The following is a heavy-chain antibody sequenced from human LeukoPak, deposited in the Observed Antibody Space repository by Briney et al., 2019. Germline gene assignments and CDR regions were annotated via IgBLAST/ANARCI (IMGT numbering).Heavy chain of an antibody. V-gene: IGHV4-39*07. Sequence: SETLSLTCTVSGGSLSSSSYYWGWIRQPPGKGLEWIGSIYYSGSTYYNPSLKSRVTISVDTSKNQFSLKLSSVTAADTAVYYCAREGQQLGTFDYWGQGTLVTVSS. CDR2: IYYSGST. CDR3: AREGQQLGTFDY. D-gene: IGHD6-13*01. CDR1: GGSLSSSSYY. J-gene: IGHJ4*02.